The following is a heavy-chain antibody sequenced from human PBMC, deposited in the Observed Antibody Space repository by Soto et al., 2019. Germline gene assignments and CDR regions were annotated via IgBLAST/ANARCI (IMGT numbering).Heavy chain of an antibody. Sequence: QLQESGPGLVKPSETLSLTCTVSGGSISSSSYYWGWIRQPPGKGLEWIGSIYYSGSTYYNPSLKSRVTISVDTSKNQCSRTLSPVTAADTVVDYCASLGGAVAPYYYGMAVWGQGTTVTVSS. D-gene: IGHD6-19*01. J-gene: IGHJ6*02. CDR1: GGSISSSSYY. CDR3: ASLGGAVAPYYYGMAV. V-gene: IGHV4-39*01. CDR2: IYYSGST.